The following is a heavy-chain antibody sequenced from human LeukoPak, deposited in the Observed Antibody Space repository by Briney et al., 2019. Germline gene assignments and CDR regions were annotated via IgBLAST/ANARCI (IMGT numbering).Heavy chain of an antibody. J-gene: IGHJ4*02. CDR2: IYYSGST. CDR3: ARAGSSWSPLFDY. V-gene: IGHV4-61*05. D-gene: IGHD6-13*01. Sequence: SETLSLTCTVSGGSISSSSYYWGWIRQPPGKGLEWIGYIYYSGSTNYNPSLKSRVTISVDTSKNQFSLKLSSVTAADTAVYYCARAGSSWSPLFDYWGQGTLVTVSS. CDR1: GGSISSSSYY.